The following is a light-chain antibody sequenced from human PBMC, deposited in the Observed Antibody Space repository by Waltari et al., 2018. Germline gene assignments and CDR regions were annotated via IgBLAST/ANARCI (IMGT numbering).Light chain of an antibody. J-gene: IGLJ2*01. CDR1: SSAVGGYNY. CDR3: SSYTSSSTLDVV. V-gene: IGLV2-14*01. CDR2: DVS. Sequence: QSALTQPASVSGSPGQSITISCTGTSSAVGGYNYVSCYQQHPGTAPKLMIYDVSKRPSGVSNRFSGSKSGNTASLTISGLQAEYEADYYCSSYTSSSTLDVVFGGGTKLTVL.